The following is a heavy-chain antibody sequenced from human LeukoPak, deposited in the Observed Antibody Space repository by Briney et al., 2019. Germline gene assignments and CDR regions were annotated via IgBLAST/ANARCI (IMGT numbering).Heavy chain of an antibody. D-gene: IGHD6-13*01. J-gene: IGHJ6*03. V-gene: IGHV1-18*01. CDR3: ARFHRSGIAASLTYYYYYYMDV. Sequence: ASVKVSCKASGYTFTSYGISWVRQAPGQGLEWMGWISAYNGNTNYAQKLQGRVTMTTDTSTSTAYMELRSLRSDDTAVYYCARFHRSGIAASLTYYYYYYMDVWGKGTTVTVSS. CDR1: GYTFTSYG. CDR2: ISAYNGNT.